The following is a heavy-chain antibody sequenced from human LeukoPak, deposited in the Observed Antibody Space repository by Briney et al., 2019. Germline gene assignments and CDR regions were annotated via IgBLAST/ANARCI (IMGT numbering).Heavy chain of an antibody. V-gene: IGHV4-39*02. J-gene: IGHJ5*02. D-gene: IGHD3-10*01. CDR1: GGPISRTDYY. CDR3: ARLLWFGGSLRFEP. CDR2: FYFSGNT. Sequence: SETLSLTCIVSGGPISRTDYYWGWIRQPPGKGLEWIGSFYFSGNTYYNPSLKTRVTISIDTSKNDFSLQLSSVTAADTAVYYCARLLWFGGSLRFEPWGQGTLVTVSS.